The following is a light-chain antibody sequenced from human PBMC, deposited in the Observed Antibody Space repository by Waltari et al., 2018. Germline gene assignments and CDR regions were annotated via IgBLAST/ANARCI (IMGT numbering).Light chain of an antibody. V-gene: IGLV3-21*02. CDR3: QVWDSSSNHVV. J-gene: IGLJ2*01. CDR1: SVGSKS. CDR2: DDS. Sequence: SYVLTQPPSVSVAPGQTATITCGGKSVGSKSVHWYQQKPGQAPVLVGYDDSDRPSGVPDRFSGSNSGNTATLTISRVEAGDEADYYCQVWDSSSNHVVFGGGTRLTVL.